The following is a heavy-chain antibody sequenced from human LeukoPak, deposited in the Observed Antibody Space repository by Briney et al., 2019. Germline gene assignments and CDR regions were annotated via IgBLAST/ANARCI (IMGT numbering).Heavy chain of an antibody. V-gene: IGHV4-4*07. Sequence: SDTLSLTCTVSGRSISSYYWSWIRQPAGRGLEWIGRIYSSWSTNYNPSLKSRVTMSVDTSKNQLSLKLSSVTAADTAVYYCARYSSSWTDAFDIWGQGTMVTVSS. D-gene: IGHD6-13*01. CDR3: ARYSSSWTDAFDI. CDR1: GRSISSYY. J-gene: IGHJ3*02. CDR2: IYSSWST.